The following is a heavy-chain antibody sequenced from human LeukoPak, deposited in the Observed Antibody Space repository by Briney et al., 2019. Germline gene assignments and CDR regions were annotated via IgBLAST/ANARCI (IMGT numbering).Heavy chain of an antibody. D-gene: IGHD2-15*01. CDR2: ISSSSSYI. Sequence: GGSLRLSCAASGSTFSSYSMNWVRQAPGKGLEWVSSISSSSSYIYYADSVKGRFTISRDNAKNSLYLQMNSLRAEDTAVYYCARARQGVAYHWGQGTLVTVSS. CDR1: GSTFSSYS. J-gene: IGHJ5*02. V-gene: IGHV3-21*01. CDR3: ARARQGVAYH.